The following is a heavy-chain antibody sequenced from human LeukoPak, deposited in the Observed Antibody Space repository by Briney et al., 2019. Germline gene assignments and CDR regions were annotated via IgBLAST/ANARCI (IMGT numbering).Heavy chain of an antibody. CDR1: GYTFTSYG. D-gene: IGHD3-3*01. J-gene: IGHJ3*02. Sequence: GASVKVSCKASGYTFTSYGISWVRQAPGQGLEWMGWMNPNSGNTGYAQKFQGRVTMTRNTSISTAYMELSSLRSEDTAVYYCARAPLRFLEWLFRHDAFDIWGQGTMVTVSS. CDR2: MNPNSGNT. CDR3: ARAPLRFLEWLFRHDAFDI. V-gene: IGHV1-8*02.